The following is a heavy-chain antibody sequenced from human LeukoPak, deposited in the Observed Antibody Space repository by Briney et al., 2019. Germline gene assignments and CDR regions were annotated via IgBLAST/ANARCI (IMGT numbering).Heavy chain of an antibody. Sequence: GRSLRLSCEASGFTFDDYGMLWVRQAPGKGLEWVSTISWNSTRVGYVDSVKGRFTISRDNAKKTLYLQMNSLRPEDTALYYCAKDYGYSSSWYDYWGQGTLVTVSS. CDR3: AKDYGYSSSWYDY. CDR1: GFTFDDYG. J-gene: IGHJ4*02. D-gene: IGHD6-13*01. V-gene: IGHV3-9*01. CDR2: ISWNSTRV.